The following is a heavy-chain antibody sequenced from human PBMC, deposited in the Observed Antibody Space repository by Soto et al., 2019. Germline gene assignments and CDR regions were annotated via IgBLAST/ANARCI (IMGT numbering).Heavy chain of an antibody. J-gene: IGHJ4*02. Sequence: KPSETLSLTCTVSGGSVSSSSYYWGWVRQPPGKGLEWIGYIYYSGSTNYNPSLKSRVTISVDTSKNQFSLKLSSVTAADTAVYYCARETHGSGWYFDYWGQGTLVTVSS. V-gene: IGHV4-61*01. CDR1: GGSVSSSSYY. CDR2: IYYSGST. D-gene: IGHD6-19*01. CDR3: ARETHGSGWYFDY.